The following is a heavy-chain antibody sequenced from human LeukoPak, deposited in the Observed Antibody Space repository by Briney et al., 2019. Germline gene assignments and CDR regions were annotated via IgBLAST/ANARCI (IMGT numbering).Heavy chain of an antibody. D-gene: IGHD3-22*01. J-gene: IGHJ4*02. CDR2: ISDGGVST. CDR3: ARKSSRVVVMGHFDY. V-gene: IGHV3-23*01. CDR1: GFIFNNYA. Sequence: PGGSLRLSCTASGFIFNNYAMTWVRQAPGKGLEWVSTISDGGVSTYYADSVKGRFTISRDNSKNTLYLQMNNLRAEDTALYYCARKSSRVVVMGHFDYWGQGNLVTVSS.